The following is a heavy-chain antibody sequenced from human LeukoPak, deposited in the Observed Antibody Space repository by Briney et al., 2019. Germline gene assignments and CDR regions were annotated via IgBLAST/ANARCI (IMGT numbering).Heavy chain of an antibody. CDR2: INHSGST. CDR3: AREFAHSGGDCYLRGALYI. CDR1: GGSFSGYY. V-gene: IGHV4-34*01. Sequence: SETLSLTCAVYGGSFSGYYWSWIRQPPGKGLEWIGEINHSGSTNYNPSLKSRVTISVDTSKNQFSLKLSSVTAADTAVYYCAREFAHSGGDCYLRGALYIWGQGTMVTVSS. D-gene: IGHD2-21*02. J-gene: IGHJ3*02.